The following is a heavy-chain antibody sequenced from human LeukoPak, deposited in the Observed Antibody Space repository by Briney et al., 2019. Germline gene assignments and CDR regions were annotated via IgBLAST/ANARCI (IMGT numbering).Heavy chain of an antibody. CDR2: IYYSGST. CDR3: AGRRRSIAVAVADY. D-gene: IGHD6-19*01. V-gene: IGHV4-59*01. CDR1: GGPISSYY. Sequence: PSETLSLTCTVSGGPISSYYWSWIRQPPGKGLEWIGYIYYSGSTNYNPSLKSRVTISVDTSKNQFSLKLSSVTAADTAVYYCAGRRRSIAVAVADYWGQGTLVTVSS. J-gene: IGHJ4*02.